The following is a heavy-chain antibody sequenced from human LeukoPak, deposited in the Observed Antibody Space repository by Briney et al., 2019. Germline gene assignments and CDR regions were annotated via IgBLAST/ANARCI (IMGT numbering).Heavy chain of an antibody. CDR3: ARDATPPYSSSERDDAFDI. Sequence: GASVKVSCKASGYTFTGYYMHWVRQAPGHGLEWMGWINPNSGGTNYAQKFQGRVTMTRDTSISTAYMELSRLRSDDTALYYCARDATPPYSSSERDDAFDIWGQGTMVTVSS. CDR1: GYTFTGYY. D-gene: IGHD6-6*01. J-gene: IGHJ3*02. CDR2: INPNSGGT. V-gene: IGHV1-2*02.